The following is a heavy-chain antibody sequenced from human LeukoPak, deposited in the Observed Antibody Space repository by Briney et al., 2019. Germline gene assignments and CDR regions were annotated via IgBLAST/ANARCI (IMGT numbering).Heavy chain of an antibody. CDR2: IKQDGSEK. CDR3: VRGARSFDY. J-gene: IGHJ4*02. Sequence: PGGSLRLSCLASVFALSGYWMSSGGQAPGKGLEWVANIKQDGSEKYYVDSVKGRFTISRDNAKNSLYLQMNSLRAEDTAVYYCVRGARSFDYWGQGTLVSVSS. CDR1: VFALSGYW. V-gene: IGHV3-7*01.